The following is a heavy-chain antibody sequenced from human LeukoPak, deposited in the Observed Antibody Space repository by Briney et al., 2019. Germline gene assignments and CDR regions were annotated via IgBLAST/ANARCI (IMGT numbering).Heavy chain of an antibody. J-gene: IGHJ4*02. CDR3: ARDSLDCSGGSCHEYEYYSDY. CDR1: GFTFSSYS. Sequence: GGSLRLSCAASGFTFSSYSMNWVRQAPGKGLEWVSSISSSSSYIYYADSVKGRFTISRDNAKNSLYLQMNSLRAEDTAVYYCARDSLDCSGGSCHEYEYYSDYWGQGTLVTVSS. CDR2: ISSSSSYI. V-gene: IGHV3-21*01. D-gene: IGHD2-15*01.